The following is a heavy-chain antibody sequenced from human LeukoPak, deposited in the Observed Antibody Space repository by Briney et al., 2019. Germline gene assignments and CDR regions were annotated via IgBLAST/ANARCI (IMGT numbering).Heavy chain of an antibody. CDR3: ASRLGSSSHYFDY. CDR1: GGSFSGYY. Sequence: SETLSLTCAVYGGSFSGYYWSWIRQPPGKGLEWIGEINHSGSTSYNPSLKSRVTISVDTSKNQFSLKLSSVTAADTAVYYCASRLGSSSHYFDYWGQGTLVTVSS. V-gene: IGHV4-34*01. CDR2: INHSGST. D-gene: IGHD6-6*01. J-gene: IGHJ4*02.